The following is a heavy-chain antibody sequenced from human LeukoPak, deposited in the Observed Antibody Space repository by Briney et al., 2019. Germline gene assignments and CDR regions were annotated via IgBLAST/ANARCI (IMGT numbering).Heavy chain of an antibody. CDR3: ARTFEYTSSSHWFDP. CDR2: INTNTGNP. J-gene: IGHJ5*02. CDR1: GFPFTSYA. Sequence: ASVKVSCKASGFPFTSYAIHWVRQAPGRRLEWMGWINTNTGNPTYAQGFTGRFVFSLDTSVTTAYLQISSLKAEDTAVYYCARTFEYTSSSHWFDPWGQGTLVTVSS. V-gene: IGHV7-4-1*02. D-gene: IGHD6-6*01.